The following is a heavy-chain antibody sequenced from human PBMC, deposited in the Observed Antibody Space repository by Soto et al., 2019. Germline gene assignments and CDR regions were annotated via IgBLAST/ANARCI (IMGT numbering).Heavy chain of an antibody. V-gene: IGHV4-34*01. J-gene: IGHJ4*02. Sequence: QVQLQQWGAGLLKPSETLSLTCAVYGGSFSGYYWSWIRQPPGKGLEWIGEINHSGSTNYNPSLKSRVTISVDTSKNQFSLKLSSVTAADTAVYYYARVPRYCSGGSCFTVDYWGQGTLVTVSS. CDR3: ARVPRYCSGGSCFTVDY. CDR2: INHSGST. CDR1: GGSFSGYY. D-gene: IGHD2-15*01.